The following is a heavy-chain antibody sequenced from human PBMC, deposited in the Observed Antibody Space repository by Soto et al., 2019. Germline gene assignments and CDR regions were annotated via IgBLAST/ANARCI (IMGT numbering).Heavy chain of an antibody. CDR3: ARDRTGTTFRLGEYYYYGMDV. Sequence: SETLSLTCTVSGGSISSGGYYWSWIRQHPGKGLEWIGYIYYSGSTYYNPSLKSRVTISVDTSKNQFSLKLSSVTAADTAVYYCARDRTGTTFRLGEYYYYGMDVWGQGTTVTVSS. CDR2: IYYSGST. V-gene: IGHV4-31*03. D-gene: IGHD1-7*01. CDR1: GGSISSGGYY. J-gene: IGHJ6*02.